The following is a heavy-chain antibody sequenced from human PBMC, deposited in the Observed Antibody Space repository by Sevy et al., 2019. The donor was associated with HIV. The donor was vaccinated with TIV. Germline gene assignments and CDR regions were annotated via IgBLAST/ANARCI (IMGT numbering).Heavy chain of an antibody. D-gene: IGHD3-10*01. V-gene: IGHV1-18*01. J-gene: IGHJ4*02. CDR2: ISGYNGNT. CDR3: ARDYHTAGSYYDY. Sequence: ASVKVSCKASGYTFTSYGFSWERPAPGQGLEWLGWISGYNGNTNYAQMLQGRVTMTTDTSTSTAFMELKSLRSDDTAVYYCARDYHTAGSYYDYWGQGTLVTVSS. CDR1: GYTFTSYG.